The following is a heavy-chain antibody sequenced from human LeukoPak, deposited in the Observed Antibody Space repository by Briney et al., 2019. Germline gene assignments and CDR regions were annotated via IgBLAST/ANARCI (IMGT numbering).Heavy chain of an antibody. D-gene: IGHD4-23*01. CDR1: GFTFSGCA. V-gene: IGHV3-23*01. J-gene: IGHJ4*02. CDR3: AKDAGGNAAYYFDY. Sequence: PGGSLRLSCAASGFTFSGCAMSWVRQAPGKGLEWVSAIRGSGGTTYYADSVKGRFTISRDNSKDTLYLQMNSLRAEDTAVYYCAKDAGGNAAYYFDYWGQGTLVTVSS. CDR2: IRGSGGTT.